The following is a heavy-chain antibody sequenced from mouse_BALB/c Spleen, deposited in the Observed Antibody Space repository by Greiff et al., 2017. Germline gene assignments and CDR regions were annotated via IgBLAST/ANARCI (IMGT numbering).Heavy chain of an antibody. CDR1: GYTFTSYW. V-gene: IGHV1S22*01. J-gene: IGHJ1*01. CDR2: IYPGSGST. CDR3: TRDYGSSYWYFDV. D-gene: IGHD1-1*01. Sequence: LKQPGSELVRPGASVKLSCKASGYTFTSYWMHWVKQRHGQGLEWIGNIYPGSGSTNYDEKFKSKGTLTVDTSSSTAYMHLSSLTSEDSAVYYCTRDYGSSYWYFDVWGAGTTVTVSS.